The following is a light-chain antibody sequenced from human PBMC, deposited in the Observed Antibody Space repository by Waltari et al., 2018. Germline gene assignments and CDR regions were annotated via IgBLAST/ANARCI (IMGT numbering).Light chain of an antibody. V-gene: IGLV2-8*01. CDR1: SSDFGGYNY. CDR3: SSYAGSNNWV. J-gene: IGLJ3*02. CDR2: EVN. Sequence: QSALTQPPSASGSPGQSVTISCTGTSSDFGGYNYVSWYQRHPGKAPKLMIYEVNKRPSGVPDRFSGSKSGNTASLTVSGLQAEYEAEYSCSSYAGSNNWVFGGGTKLTVL.